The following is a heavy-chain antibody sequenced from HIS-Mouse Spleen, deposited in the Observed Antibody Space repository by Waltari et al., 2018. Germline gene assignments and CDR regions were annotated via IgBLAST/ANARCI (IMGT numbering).Heavy chain of an antibody. CDR2: SNAGNGKT. CDR3: ARGPKLYSSGWYFDY. J-gene: IGHJ4*02. Sequence: QVQLVQSGAEVKKPGASVKVSCKASGYTFTSYAMHWVRQAPGQRLEWMGWSNAGNGKTKYSQEFQGRVTITRDTSASTAYMELSSLRSEDMAVYYCARGPKLYSSGWYFDYWGQGTLVTVSS. V-gene: IGHV1-3*02. CDR1: GYTFTSYA. D-gene: IGHD6-19*01.